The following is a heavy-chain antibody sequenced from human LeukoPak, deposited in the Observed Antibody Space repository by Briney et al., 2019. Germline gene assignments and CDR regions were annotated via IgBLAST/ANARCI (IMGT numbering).Heavy chain of an antibody. CDR2: LYSDATT. D-gene: IGHD3-22*01. CDR1: GFAVGRNY. CDR3: ARAAYDSNGFTANHDY. J-gene: IGHJ4*02. V-gene: IGHV3-53*01. Sequence: PGGSLRLSCVASGFAVGRNYMSWVRQAPGKGLEWVSVLYSDATTYYADSVKGRFTISRDNSKNTLYLQMNNLRAEDTAVYYCARAAYDSNGFTANHDYWGQGTLVTVSS.